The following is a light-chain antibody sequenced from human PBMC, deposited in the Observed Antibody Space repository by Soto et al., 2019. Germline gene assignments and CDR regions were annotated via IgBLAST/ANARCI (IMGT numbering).Light chain of an antibody. Sequence: DIQLTQSPSTLSASVGDRVTITRRASQSIRYALAWYQQEPGKAPKVLVYDASILASGVSSRFSGSGSGTEFTLTISGLRPDDFVEYYCQQYDNYSWTFGQGTKVDIK. J-gene: IGKJ1*01. CDR1: QSIRYA. CDR3: QQYDNYSWT. CDR2: DAS. V-gene: IGKV1-5*01.